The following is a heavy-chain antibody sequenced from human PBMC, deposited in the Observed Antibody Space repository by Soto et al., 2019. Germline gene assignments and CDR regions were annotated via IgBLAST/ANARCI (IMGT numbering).Heavy chain of an antibody. J-gene: IGHJ6*03. Sequence: QVQLVQSGAEVKKPGASVKVSCKASGYTFTSYAMHWVRQAPGQRLEWMGWINAGNGNTKYSQKFQGRVTITRDTSASTAYRELSSLRSEDTAVYYCARETMDSGYYYYYMDVWGKGTTVTVSS. D-gene: IGHD1-1*01. CDR2: INAGNGNT. CDR1: GYTFTSYA. CDR3: ARETMDSGYYYYYMDV. V-gene: IGHV1-3*01.